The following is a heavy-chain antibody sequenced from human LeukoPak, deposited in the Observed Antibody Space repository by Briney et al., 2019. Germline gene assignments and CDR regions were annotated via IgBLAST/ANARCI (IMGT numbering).Heavy chain of an antibody. CDR3: AREGGPYRPLDY. J-gene: IGHJ4*02. CDR1: GGSISSTNW. V-gene: IGHV4-4*02. Sequence: PSWTLSLTCGASGGSISSTNWWNWVRQPPGEGLEWIGEVHLSGRTNYNPSLESRVTMSVDMSENHISLKLTSVTAADTAVYYCAREGGPYRPLDYSGQGTLVTVSS. CDR2: VHLSGRT.